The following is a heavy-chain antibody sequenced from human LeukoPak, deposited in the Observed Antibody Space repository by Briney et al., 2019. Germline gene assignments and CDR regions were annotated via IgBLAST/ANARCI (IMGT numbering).Heavy chain of an antibody. CDR1: GFPFSSYG. J-gene: IGHJ6*02. CDR3: ARGGGLDV. V-gene: IGHV3-33*05. D-gene: IGHD3-16*01. CDR2: LVYDERS. Sequence: PGGSLRLSCAASGFPFSSYGMHWVRQAPGKGLEWVARLVYDERSDYANSVKGRFSISRDNAKNSLYLQMSNLRAEDTAVYFCARGGGLDVWGQGATVTISS.